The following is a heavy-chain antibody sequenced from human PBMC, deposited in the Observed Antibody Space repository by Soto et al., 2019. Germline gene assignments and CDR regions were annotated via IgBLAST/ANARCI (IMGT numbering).Heavy chain of an antibody. D-gene: IGHD5-18*01. J-gene: IGHJ5*02. Sequence: QVQLVQSGAEVKKPGSSVKVSCKASGGTFSSYAISWVRQAPGQGLEWMGGIIPIFGTANYAQKFQGRVRSTADESTSRAYMELSSLRSEDTAVYYCAEGTAMDPGSGFDPWGQGTLVTVSS. CDR2: IIPIFGTA. V-gene: IGHV1-69*12. CDR1: GGTFSSYA. CDR3: AEGTAMDPGSGFDP.